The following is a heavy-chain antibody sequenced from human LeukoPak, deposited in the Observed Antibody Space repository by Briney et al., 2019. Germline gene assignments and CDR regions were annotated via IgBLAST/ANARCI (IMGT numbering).Heavy chain of an antibody. CDR2: IYYSGST. V-gene: IGHV4-59*01. CDR3: ARVYYDSSGYGLDY. CDR1: GGSISSYY. Sequence: SETLSLTCTVSGGSISSYYWSWIRQPPGKGLEWIGYIYYSGSTNYNPSLKSRVTISVDQSKNQFSLKLSSVTAADTAVYYCARVYYDSSGYGLDYWGQGTLVTVSS. D-gene: IGHD3-22*01. J-gene: IGHJ4*02.